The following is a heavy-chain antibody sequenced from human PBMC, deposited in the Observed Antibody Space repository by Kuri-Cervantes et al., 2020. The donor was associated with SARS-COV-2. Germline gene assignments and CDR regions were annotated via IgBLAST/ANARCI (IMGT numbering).Heavy chain of an antibody. CDR3: TTEVPYYYGSGIQGYYYYMDV. CDR1: GGSISSYY. V-gene: IGHV3-15*01. CDR2: IKSKTDGGTT. J-gene: IGHJ6*03. Sequence: ETLSLTCTVSGGSISSYYWSWIRQPPGKGLEWVGRIKSKTDGGTTDYAAPVKGRFTISRDDSKNTLYPQMNSLKTEDTAVYYCTTEVPYYYGSGIQGYYYYMDVWGKGTTVTVSS. D-gene: IGHD3-10*01.